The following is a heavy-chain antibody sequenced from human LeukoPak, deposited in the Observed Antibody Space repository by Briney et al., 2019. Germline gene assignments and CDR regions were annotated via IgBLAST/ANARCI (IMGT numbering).Heavy chain of an antibody. CDR3: AAGPARGEDEY. CDR2: INPNSGGT. J-gene: IGHJ4*02. V-gene: IGHV1-2*06. D-gene: IGHD4-17*01. Sequence: ASVKVSCKASGYTFTGYYMHWVRQAPGQGLEWMGRINPNSGGTNYAQKFQERVTITRDMSTSTAYMELSSLRSEDTAVYYCAAGPARGEDEYWGQGTLVTVSS. CDR1: GYTFTGYY.